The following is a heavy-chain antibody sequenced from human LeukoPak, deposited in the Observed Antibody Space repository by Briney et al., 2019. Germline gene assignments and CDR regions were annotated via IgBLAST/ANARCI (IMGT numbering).Heavy chain of an antibody. CDR2: VNPNSGGT. V-gene: IGHV1-2*02. J-gene: IGHJ1*01. D-gene: IGHD3-10*01. CDR1: GYTFTGYY. Sequence: ASVKVSCKASGYTFTGYYMHWVRQAPGQGLEWMGWVNPNSGGTDYAQKFQGRVTMTRDTSISTAYMELSRLRSDDTAVYYCARDDYYGSGRHWGQGTLVTVSS. CDR3: ARDDYYGSGRH.